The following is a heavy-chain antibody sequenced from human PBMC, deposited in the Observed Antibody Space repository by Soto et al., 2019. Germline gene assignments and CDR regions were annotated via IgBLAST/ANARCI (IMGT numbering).Heavy chain of an antibody. J-gene: IGHJ4*02. CDR2: IVPMFGTA. V-gene: IGHV1-69*13. D-gene: IGHD3-22*01. Sequence: SVKVSCKASGGTFSSYALSWVRQAPGQGPEWMGGIVPMFGTANYAQKFQGRVTITADESTNTAYMQLSSLRSEDTAVYYCARGVYYDRRGYSFFFWGQGTLVTVSS. CDR3: ARGVYYDRRGYSFFF. CDR1: GGTFSSYA.